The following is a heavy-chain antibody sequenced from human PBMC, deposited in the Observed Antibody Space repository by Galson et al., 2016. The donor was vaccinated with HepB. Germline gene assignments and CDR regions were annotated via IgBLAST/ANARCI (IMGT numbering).Heavy chain of an antibody. CDR2: ISGSGASS. CDR3: AKVQGSFYDFWSGYYWFDY. J-gene: IGHJ4*02. CDR1: GFPFNNYA. D-gene: IGHD3-3*01. Sequence: SLRLSCAASGFPFNNYAMTWVRQAPGRGLEWVSTISGSGASSYYAASVKGRFTISRDNSKNTLYVQMNSLRAEDTAVYYCAKVQGSFYDFWSGYYWFDYCGQGALVTGSS. V-gene: IGHV3-23*01.